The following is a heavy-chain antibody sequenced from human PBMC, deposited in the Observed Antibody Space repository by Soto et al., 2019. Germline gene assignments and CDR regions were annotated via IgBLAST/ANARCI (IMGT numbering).Heavy chain of an antibody. V-gene: IGHV2-5*01. J-gene: IGHJ4*02. D-gene: IGHD3-10*01. Sequence: AAPKLANNTPTFTLTCTFTECSLNTREVGVVWVRQPPGKALEWLALHYWHDDKPYNPSLKSSLTTTKDASTTQVVLTLANVDATDTATYCCAQRGVTSSALGYWGQGTQVTVSS. CDR2: HYWHDDK. CDR3: AQRGVTSSALGY. CDR1: ECSLNTREVG.